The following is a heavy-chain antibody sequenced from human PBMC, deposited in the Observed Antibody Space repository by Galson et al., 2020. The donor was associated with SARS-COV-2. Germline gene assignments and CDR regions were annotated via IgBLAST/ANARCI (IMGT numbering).Heavy chain of an antibody. D-gene: IGHD3-3*01. CDR3: ARDSRFLEWLLDYYYYYMDV. CDR1: GFTFSSYS. J-gene: IGHJ6*03. CDR2: ISSSSSYI. Sequence: NSGGSLRLSCAASGFTFSSYSMNWVRQAPGKGLEWVSSISSSSSYIYYADSVKGRFTISRDNAKNSLYLQMNSLRAEDTAVYYCARDSRFLEWLLDYYYYYMDVWGKGTTVTVSS. V-gene: IGHV3-21*01.